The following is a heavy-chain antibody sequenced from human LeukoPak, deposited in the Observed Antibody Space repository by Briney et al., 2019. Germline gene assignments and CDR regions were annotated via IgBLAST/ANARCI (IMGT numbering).Heavy chain of an antibody. CDR3: ARGPRRYSYGYVYLY. V-gene: IGHV4-39*07. J-gene: IGHJ4*02. CDR1: GGSISSSASY. Sequence: SETLSLTCTVSGGSISSSASYWAWIRQPPGKGLEWIANVYYNGDTYYKSSLYSRVTISADTSKNQFSLKLSSVTAADTAVYYCARGPRRYSYGYVYLYWGQGTLVTVSS. CDR2: VYYNGDT. D-gene: IGHD5-18*01.